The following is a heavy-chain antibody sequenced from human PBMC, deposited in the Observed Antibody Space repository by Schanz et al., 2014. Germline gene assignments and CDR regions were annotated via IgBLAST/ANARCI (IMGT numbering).Heavy chain of an antibody. Sequence: QLQLRESGPGLVKPSETLSLTCTVSGGSISSSPHHWGWIRQPPGKGLEWIGSIYYRGSTYKKPSLKGRVPMPADPSKNQFSLKLSSVTAADTAVYYCARHGSGSSVWNWFDPWGQGTLVTVSS. CDR3: ARHGSGSSVWNWFDP. V-gene: IGHV4-39*01. CDR2: IYYRGST. J-gene: IGHJ5*02. D-gene: IGHD6-6*01. CDR1: GGSISSSPHH.